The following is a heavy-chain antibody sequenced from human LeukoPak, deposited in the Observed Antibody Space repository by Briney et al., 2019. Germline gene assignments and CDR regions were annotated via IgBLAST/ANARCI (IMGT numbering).Heavy chain of an antibody. CDR3: ARGPYDSSGYYFAFDI. CDR2: ISSSGSTI. Sequence: GGPLSHSCAASGFTFSSYEMNWVRQAPGKGLAWVSYISSSGSTIYYADSVKGRYTISRDNAKHSLYLQMNSLRAEDTAVYYCARGPYDSSGYYFAFDIWGQGTMVTVSS. J-gene: IGHJ3*02. D-gene: IGHD3-22*01. CDR1: GFTFSSYE. V-gene: IGHV3-48*03.